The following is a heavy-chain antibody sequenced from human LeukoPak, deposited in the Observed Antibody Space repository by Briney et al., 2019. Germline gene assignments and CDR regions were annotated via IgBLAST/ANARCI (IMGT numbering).Heavy chain of an antibody. CDR1: GYTFSKYA. CDR2: INTKTGSP. V-gene: IGHV7-4-1*02. Sequence: ASVKVSCTASGYTFSKYAMNWVRQAPGQGLEWMGWINTKTGSPTYAQGFTGRFVFSLETSVSTAHLQISGLKAEDTAVYYCARGGGGAVVPAVWGQGTLVTVSS. D-gene: IGHD2-2*01. J-gene: IGHJ4*02. CDR3: ARGGGGAVVPAV.